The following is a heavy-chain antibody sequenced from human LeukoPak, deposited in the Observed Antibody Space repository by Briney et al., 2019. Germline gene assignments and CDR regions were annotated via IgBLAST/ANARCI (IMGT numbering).Heavy chain of an antibody. D-gene: IGHD3/OR15-3a*01. V-gene: IGHV4-59*01. CDR1: GGSISSYY. CDR2: IYYSGST. CDR3: ARHWTADGSAFDI. J-gene: IGHJ3*02. Sequence: KPSETLSLTCSVSGGSISSYYWSWIRQPPGKGLEWIGYIYYSGSTNYNPSLKSRVTISVDTSKNQLSLRLSSVTAADTAVYYCARHWTADGSAFDIWGQGTMVTVSS.